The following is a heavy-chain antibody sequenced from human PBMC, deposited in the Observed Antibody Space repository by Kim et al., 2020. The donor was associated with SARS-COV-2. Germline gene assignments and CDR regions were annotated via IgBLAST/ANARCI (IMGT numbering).Heavy chain of an antibody. CDR1: GYSFTSYW. D-gene: IGHD4-4*01. V-gene: IGHV5-10-1*01. J-gene: IGHJ6*02. CDR2: IDPSDSYT. CDR3: ARRSNYPNYYYYYGMDV. Sequence: GESLKISCKGSGYSFTSYWISWVRQMPGKGLEWMGRIDPSDSYTNYSPSFQGHVTISADKSISTAYLQWSSLKASDTAMYYCARRSNYPNYYYYYGMDVWGQGTTVTVSS.